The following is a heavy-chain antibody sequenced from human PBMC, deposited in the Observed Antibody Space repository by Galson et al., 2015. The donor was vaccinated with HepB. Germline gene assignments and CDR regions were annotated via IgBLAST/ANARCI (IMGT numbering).Heavy chain of an antibody. CDR2: VVPVFGIG. CDR1: GGTFNSLS. V-gene: IGHV1-69*10. Sequence: SVKVSCKASGGTFNSLSISRVRQAPGQGLEWMGGVVPVFGIGNHAQKFQGRVTITVDKPTTTAYMELTRLTSEDTAIYYCATGADCSGGSCSEGYWGRGTLVTVSS. J-gene: IGHJ4*02. CDR3: ATGADCSGGSCSEGY. D-gene: IGHD2-8*02.